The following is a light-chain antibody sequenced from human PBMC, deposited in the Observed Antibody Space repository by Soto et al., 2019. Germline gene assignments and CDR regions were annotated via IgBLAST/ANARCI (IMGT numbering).Light chain of an antibody. J-gene: IGLJ2*01. CDR1: SGHSRYA. CDR3: QTWGTGIQDVV. Sequence: QPVLTQSPSASASLGASVKLTCTLSSGHSRYAIAWHQQQPEKGPRYLMKLNSDGSHSKGDGIPDRFSGSSSGAERYLTISSLQSEDEADYYCQTWGTGIQDVVFGGGTKVTVL. V-gene: IGLV4-69*01. CDR2: LNSDGSH.